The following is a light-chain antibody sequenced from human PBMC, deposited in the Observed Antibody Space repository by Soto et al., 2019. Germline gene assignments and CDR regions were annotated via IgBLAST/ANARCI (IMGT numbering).Light chain of an antibody. J-gene: IGKJ3*01. CDR3: QQYNKWVT. CDR1: QSVSSN. V-gene: IGKV3-15*01. Sequence: EIVMTQSPATLSVSPXETATLSCRASQSVSSNLAWYQQKRGQAPRLLIYGASTSATGIPARFIGSGSGTDFTLTINSLQLEDFAVYYCQQYNKWVTFGPGTKVDLK. CDR2: GAS.